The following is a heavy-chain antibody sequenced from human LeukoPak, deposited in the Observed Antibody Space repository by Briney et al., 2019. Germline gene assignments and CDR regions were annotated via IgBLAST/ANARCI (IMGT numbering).Heavy chain of an antibody. D-gene: IGHD6-19*01. CDR3: ASSSSGWYNFDY. CDR1: GFTFSSYA. J-gene: IGHJ4*02. Sequence: GGSLRLSCAASGFTFSSYAMSRVRQAPGKGLEWVSAIRASGGSTFYADSVRGRFTISRDNSKNTLDLQMNNLRAEDTAVYYCASSSSGWYNFDYWGQGTLVTVSS. CDR2: IRASGGST. V-gene: IGHV3-23*01.